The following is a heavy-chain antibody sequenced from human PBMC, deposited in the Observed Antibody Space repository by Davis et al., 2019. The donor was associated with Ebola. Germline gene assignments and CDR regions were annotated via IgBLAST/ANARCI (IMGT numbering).Heavy chain of an antibody. CDR3: ARDPPYDQGYDY. CDR2: TYYRSKWFV. D-gene: IGHD3-22*01. V-gene: IGHV6-1*01. Sequence: SQTLSLTCAISGDSVSSNTAAWNWIRQSPSRGLEWLGRTYYRSKWFVDYAVSVKSRMTINSDTSKNQFSLQLSSVTPEDTAMYYCARDPPYDQGYDYWGQGILVTVSS. J-gene: IGHJ4*02. CDR1: GDSVSSNTAA.